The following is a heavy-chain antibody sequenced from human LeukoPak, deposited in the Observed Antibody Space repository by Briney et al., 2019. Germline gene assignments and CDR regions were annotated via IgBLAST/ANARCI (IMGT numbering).Heavy chain of an antibody. Sequence: GGSLSLPCAPSGFTFESYLMPGVRQAPGKGREGVSSINGGGISTSYADSVKGRFTTSRDNSKTTLFLQMNSLRAEDTGVYYCARQLGYCDSGSCYFEYWGQGTLVTVSS. CDR2: INGGGIST. V-gene: IGHV3-23*01. CDR1: GFTFESYL. J-gene: IGHJ4*02. D-gene: IGHD1-1*01. CDR3: ARQLGYCDSGSCYFEY.